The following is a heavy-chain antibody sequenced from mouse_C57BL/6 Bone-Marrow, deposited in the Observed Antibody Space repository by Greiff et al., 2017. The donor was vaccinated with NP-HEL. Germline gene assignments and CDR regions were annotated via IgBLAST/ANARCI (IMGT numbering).Heavy chain of an antibody. Sequence: QVQLQQPGAELVKPGASVKLSCKASGYTFTSYWMQWVKQRPGQGLEWIGEIDPSDSYTNYNQKFKGKATLTVDTSSSTAYMQLSSLTSEDSAVYYCAREGRYWGLDYWGQGTTLTGSS. CDR1: GYTFTSYW. D-gene: IGHD4-1*01. J-gene: IGHJ2*01. CDR3: AREGRYWGLDY. CDR2: IDPSDSYT. V-gene: IGHV1-50*01.